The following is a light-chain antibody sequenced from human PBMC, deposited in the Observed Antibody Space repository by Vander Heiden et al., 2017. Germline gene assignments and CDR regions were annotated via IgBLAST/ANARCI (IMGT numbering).Light chain of an antibody. CDR2: DVS. V-gene: IGLV2-14*01. Sequence: QSARTQPASVSGSPGQSNTISCTGTSSDVGGYNYVSWYQQHPGKAPKLMIYDVSNRPSGVSNRFSGYKSGNTASLTISGLQAEDEADYYCSSYTSSSTLVFGGGTKLTAL. J-gene: IGLJ2*01. CDR3: SSYTSSSTLV. CDR1: SSDVGGYNY.